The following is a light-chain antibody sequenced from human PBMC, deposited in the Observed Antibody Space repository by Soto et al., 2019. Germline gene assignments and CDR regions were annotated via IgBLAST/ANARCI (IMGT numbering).Light chain of an antibody. CDR3: QQRNVWPPVT. J-gene: IGKJ5*01. CDR1: PSVTNY. Sequence: EIVFTQSPGTLSFSPGERATLPCRASPSVTNYLAWYQQRPGQAPRLLIFGAFNRATGIPARFSGSGSGTDFTLTISSLEPEDSAVYYCQQRNVWPPVTFGQGTRLEIK. V-gene: IGKV3-11*01. CDR2: GAF.